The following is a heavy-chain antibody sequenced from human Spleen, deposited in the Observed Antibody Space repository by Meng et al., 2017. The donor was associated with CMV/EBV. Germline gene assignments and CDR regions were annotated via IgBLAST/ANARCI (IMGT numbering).Heavy chain of an antibody. D-gene: IGHD5-12*01. CDR3: ARQGGPRGFQAYIDY. CDR1: GYSFSSYW. V-gene: IGHV5-51*01. J-gene: IGHJ4*02. CDR2: VYPDDSDT. Sequence: GGSLRLSCQGSGYSFSSYWIGWVRQMPGEGLEWMGIVYPDDSDTKYSPSFQGQVTISADKSITTVYLQWSSLKASDTAMYYCARQGGPRGFQAYIDYWGQGTLVTVSS.